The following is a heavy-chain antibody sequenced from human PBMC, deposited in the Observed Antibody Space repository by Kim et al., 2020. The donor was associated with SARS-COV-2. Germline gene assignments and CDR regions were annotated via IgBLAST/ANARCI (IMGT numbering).Heavy chain of an antibody. CDR2: IYSGGSST. CDR1: GFTFSSYA. V-gene: IGHV3-23*03. D-gene: IGHD3-3*01. CDR3: ARLRGYDFWSGNLDI. J-gene: IGHJ3*02. Sequence: GGSLRLSCAASGFTFSSYAMSWVRQAPGKGLEWVSVIYSGGSSTYYADSVKGRFTISRDNSKNTLYLQMNSLRAEDTAVYYCARLRGYDFWSGNLDIWGQGTMVTVSS.